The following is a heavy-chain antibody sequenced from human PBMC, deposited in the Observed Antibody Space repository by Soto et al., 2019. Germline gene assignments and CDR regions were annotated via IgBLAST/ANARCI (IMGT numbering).Heavy chain of an antibody. J-gene: IGHJ5*02. Sequence: QEQLVQSGAAVKKPGASVKVSCKASGFSFTGYYIHWLRQAPGQGLEWMGWINAHSGGTEYAQKFQARVTLTRDTSISTAYMTLSSLRSDDTAIYYCAKDLTRQLAYWLDPWGQGTQVTVSS. CDR1: GFSFTGYY. CDR3: AKDLTRQLAYWLDP. D-gene: IGHD6-6*01. CDR2: INAHSGGT. V-gene: IGHV1-2*02.